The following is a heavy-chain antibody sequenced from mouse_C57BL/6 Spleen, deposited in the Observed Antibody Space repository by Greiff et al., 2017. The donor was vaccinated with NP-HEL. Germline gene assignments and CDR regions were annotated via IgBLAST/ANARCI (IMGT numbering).Heavy chain of an antibody. CDR1: GYTFTSYW. CDR2: IYPSDSET. Sequence: QVQLQQSGAELVRPGSSVKLSCKASGYTFTSYWMDWVKQRPGQGLEWIGNIYPSDSETHYNQKFQDKATLTVDKSSSTAYMQRSSLTSEDSAVYYCARNYGPWYCDVWGTGTTVTVSS. D-gene: IGHD1-1*01. CDR3: ARNYGPWYCDV. V-gene: IGHV1-61*01. J-gene: IGHJ1*03.